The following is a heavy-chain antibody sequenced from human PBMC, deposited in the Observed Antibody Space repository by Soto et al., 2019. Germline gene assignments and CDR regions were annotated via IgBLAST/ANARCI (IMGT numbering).Heavy chain of an antibody. CDR2: ISSSSGTI. CDR1: GFTFSSYS. CDR3: ARSPSDYGDY. V-gene: IGHV3-48*02. J-gene: IGHJ4*02. Sequence: PGGSLRLSCAASGFTFSSYSMNWVRQAPGKGLEWVSYISSSSGTIYYADSVKGRFTISRDNAKNSLYLQMNSLGDEDTAVYYCARSPSDYGDYWGQGTLVTVSS.